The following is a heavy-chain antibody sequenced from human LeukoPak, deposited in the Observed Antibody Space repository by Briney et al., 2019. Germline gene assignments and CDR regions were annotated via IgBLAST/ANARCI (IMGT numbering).Heavy chain of an antibody. CDR2: INPNSGDT. CDR3: ARDRTGTTYSFDI. D-gene: IGHD1-7*01. V-gene: IGHV1-2*02. CDR1: GYVFTGYY. Sequence: ASVTVSCTASGYVFTGYYMYWVRQAPGQGLEWMGWINPNSGDTNYAQKFQGRVTMTRDTSISTVYMELTSLGSDDTAVYYCARDRTGTTYSFDIWGQGTMVTVSS. J-gene: IGHJ3*02.